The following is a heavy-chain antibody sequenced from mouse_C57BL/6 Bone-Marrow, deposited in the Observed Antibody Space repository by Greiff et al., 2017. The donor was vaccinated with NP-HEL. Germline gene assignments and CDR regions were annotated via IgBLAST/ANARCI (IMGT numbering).Heavy chain of an antibody. CDR1: GFTFSSYA. CDR3: ARDELLPFAY. D-gene: IGHD2-12*01. Sequence: VQLQESGGGLVKPGGSLKLSCAASGFTFSSYAMSWVRQTPEKRLEWVATISDGGSYTYYPDNVKGRFTISRDNAKNNLYLQMSHLKSEDTAMYYCARDELLPFAYWGQGTLVTVSA. J-gene: IGHJ3*01. CDR2: ISDGGSYT. V-gene: IGHV5-4*01.